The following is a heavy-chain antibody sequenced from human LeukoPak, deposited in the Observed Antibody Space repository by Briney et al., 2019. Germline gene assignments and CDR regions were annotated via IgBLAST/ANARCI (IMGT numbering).Heavy chain of an antibody. CDR2: IYYSGST. J-gene: IGHJ4*02. CDR1: GGSISSYY. V-gene: IGHV4-59*01. CDR3: ARSATRYYYGSGSYSVYYFDY. D-gene: IGHD3-10*01. Sequence: PSETLSLTCTVSGGSISSYYWSWIRQPPGKGLEWIGYIYYSGSTNYNPSLKSRVTISVDTSKNQFSLKLSSVTAADTAVYYCARSATRYYYGSGSYSVYYFDYWGQGTLVTVSS.